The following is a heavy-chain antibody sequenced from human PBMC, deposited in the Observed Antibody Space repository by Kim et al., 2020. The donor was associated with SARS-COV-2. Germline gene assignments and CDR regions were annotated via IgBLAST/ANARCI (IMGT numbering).Heavy chain of an antibody. CDR2: IYYSGST. CDR1: GGSISSSSYY. V-gene: IGHV4-39*07. Sequence: SETLSLTCTVSGGSISSSSYYWGWIRQPPGKGLEWIGSIYYSGSTYYNPSLKSRVTISVDTSKNQFSLKLSSVTAADTAVYYCARAGVAGTGGWGRIDYWGQGTLVTVSS. J-gene: IGHJ4*02. CDR3: ARAGVAGTGGWGRIDY. D-gene: IGHD6-19*01.